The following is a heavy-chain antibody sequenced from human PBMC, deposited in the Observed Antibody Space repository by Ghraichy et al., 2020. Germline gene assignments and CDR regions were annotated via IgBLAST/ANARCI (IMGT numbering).Heavy chain of an antibody. CDR2: IYHSGST. J-gene: IGHJ3*02. CDR3: ARSTAAVAFDI. Sequence: SETLSLTCAVSGGSISSGGYSWSWIRQPPGKGLEWIGYIYHSGSTYYNPSLKSRVTISVDRSKNQFSLKLSSVTAADTAVYYCARSTAAVAFDIWGQGTMVTVSS. V-gene: IGHV4-30-2*01. CDR1: GGSISSGGYS. D-gene: IGHD6-13*01.